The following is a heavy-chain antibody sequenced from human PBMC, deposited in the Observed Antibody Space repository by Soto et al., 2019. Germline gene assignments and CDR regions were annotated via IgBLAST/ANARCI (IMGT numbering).Heavy chain of an antibody. D-gene: IGHD6-6*01. CDR2: TYYRSKWYN. J-gene: IGHJ6*02. Sequence: SQTLSLTCAISGDSVSSNSAAWNWIRQSPSRGLEWLGRTYYRSKWYNDYAVSVKSRITINPDTSKNQFSLQLNSVTPEDTAVYYCARVDIAARLGYYYYGMDVWGQGTTVTVSS. V-gene: IGHV6-1*01. CDR3: ARVDIAARLGYYYYGMDV. CDR1: GDSVSSNSAA.